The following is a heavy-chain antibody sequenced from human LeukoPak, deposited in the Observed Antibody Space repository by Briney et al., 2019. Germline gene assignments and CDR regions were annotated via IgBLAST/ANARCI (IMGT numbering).Heavy chain of an antibody. CDR2: INPSGGST. J-gene: IGHJ6*02. D-gene: IGHD2-2*02. CDR1: GYTFTSYY. Sequence: ASVKVSCKASGYTFTSYYMYWVRQAPGQGLEWMGIINPSGGSTSYAQKFQGRVTMTRDTSTSTVYMELSSLRSEDTAVYYCARFKTDCSSTSCYSYYGMDVWGQGTTVTVSS. CDR3: ARFKTDCSSTSCYSYYGMDV. V-gene: IGHV1-46*01.